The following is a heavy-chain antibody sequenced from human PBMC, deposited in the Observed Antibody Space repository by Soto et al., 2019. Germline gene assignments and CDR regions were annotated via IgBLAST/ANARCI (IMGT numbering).Heavy chain of an antibody. CDR1: GFTFDNYA. CDR2: IHISGSRT. J-gene: IGHJ6*02. D-gene: IGHD3-3*01. V-gene: IGHV3-23*05. CDR3: AKSPYYDFWSGPDYDYYYGMDV. Sequence: GGSPRLSCAATGFTFDNYAMTWVRQAPGKGLEWVSTIHISGSRTQYAVSVKDRFTISRDDSRNRLYLQMDSLRAEDTAVYYCAKSPYYDFWSGPDYDYYYGMDVWGQGTTVTVSS.